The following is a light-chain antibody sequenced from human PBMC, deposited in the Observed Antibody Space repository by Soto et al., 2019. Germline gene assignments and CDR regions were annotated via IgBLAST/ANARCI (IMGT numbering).Light chain of an antibody. Sequence: ECVLTQSPGTLSLSPGERASLSCRASQTVRNNYLAWYQQKPGQAPRLLIYGASSRATGIPDRFSGSGSGTDFTLTISRLEPEDFAVFYCHQYGISPPTFGQGTKVDIK. CDR1: QTVRNNY. V-gene: IGKV3-20*01. J-gene: IGKJ1*01. CDR2: GAS. CDR3: HQYGISPPT.